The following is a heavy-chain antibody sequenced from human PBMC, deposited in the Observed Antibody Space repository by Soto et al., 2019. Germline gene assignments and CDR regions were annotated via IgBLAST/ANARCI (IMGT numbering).Heavy chain of an antibody. V-gene: IGHV1-18*01. CDR1: GYTFTSYG. J-gene: IGHJ3*02. Sequence: ASVKVSCKASGYTFTSYGISWVRQAPGQGLEWMGWISAYNGNTNYAQKLQGRVTMTTDTSTSTAYMELRSLRSDDTAVYYCARDGFYVILTGYYLGYAFDIWGQGTMVTVSS. CDR2: ISAYNGNT. D-gene: IGHD3-9*01. CDR3: ARDGFYVILTGYYLGYAFDI.